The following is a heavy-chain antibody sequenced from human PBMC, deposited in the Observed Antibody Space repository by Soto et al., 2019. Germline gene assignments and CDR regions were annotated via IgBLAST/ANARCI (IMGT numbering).Heavy chain of an antibody. CDR1: GGSISGYY. D-gene: IGHD3-10*01. J-gene: IGHJ6*02. CDR2: IHYSGST. V-gene: IGHV4-59*01. CDR3: ASDRGRMRCYYYGMDV. Sequence: QVQLQESGPGLVKPSETLSLTCTVSGGSISGYYWSWLRQPPGNGLEWIGYIHYSGSTNYHPTLKCRITVSAATSQNQSSLNLRSVTTAETAVYCCASDRGRMRCYYYGMDVWGQATSVIVSS.